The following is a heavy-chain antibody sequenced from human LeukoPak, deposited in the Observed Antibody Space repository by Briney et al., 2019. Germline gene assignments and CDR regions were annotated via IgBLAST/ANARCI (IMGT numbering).Heavy chain of an antibody. CDR1: GFTFSSYA. CDR3: AQEHFDTSGYYSRFDN. J-gene: IGHJ4*02. CDR2: TSYHGSNK. D-gene: IGHD3-22*01. Sequence: GRSLRLSCAASGFTFSSYAMHWVRQAPGKGLEWVAVTSYHGSNKYYADSVKGRFTISRDNSKNTLYLHMNSLRADDTAVYYCAQEHFDTSGYYSRFDNWGQGILVTVSS. V-gene: IGHV3-30*07.